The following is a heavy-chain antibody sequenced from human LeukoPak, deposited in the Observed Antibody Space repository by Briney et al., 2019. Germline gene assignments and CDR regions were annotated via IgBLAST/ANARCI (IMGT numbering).Heavy chain of an antibody. J-gene: IGHJ4*02. CDR1: GFTFSSYW. Sequence: GGSLRLSCAASGFTFSSYWMSWVRQAPGKGLEWVANIKQDGSEKYYVDSVKGRSTISRDNAKNSLYLQMNSLRAEDTAVYYCARDPRYSYGYSDYWGQGTLVTVSS. V-gene: IGHV3-7*01. D-gene: IGHD5-18*01. CDR2: IKQDGSEK. CDR3: ARDPRYSYGYSDY.